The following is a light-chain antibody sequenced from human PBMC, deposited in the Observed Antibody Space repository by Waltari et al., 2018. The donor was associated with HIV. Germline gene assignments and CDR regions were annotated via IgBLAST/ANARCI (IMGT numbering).Light chain of an antibody. CDR2: EVS. V-gene: IGLV2-14*01. CDR3: SSYTFTNTRV. Sequence: QSALTQPGSVSGSPGQSITIPCTGTSSDVGSYKYVSWYQQHSGKAPKVIIYEVSNRPSGISIRFSGSKSGNTASLTISGLQAEDDADYFCSSYTFTNTRVFGSGTKVTVL. J-gene: IGLJ1*01. CDR1: SSDVGSYKY.